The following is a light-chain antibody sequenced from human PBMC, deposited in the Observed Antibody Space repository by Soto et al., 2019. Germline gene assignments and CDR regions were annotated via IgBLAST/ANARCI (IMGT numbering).Light chain of an antibody. CDR1: QSVSSY. J-gene: IGKJ1*01. CDR3: QQHSHWPPWT. Sequence: EIVLTQSPATLSLSPVERATLSCRASQSVSSYLAWYQQKPGQAPRLLIYDASNRATGIPARFSGSGSGTDFTLTISNLEPEDFAVYYCQQHSHWPPWTFGQGTKVDIK. V-gene: IGKV3-11*01. CDR2: DAS.